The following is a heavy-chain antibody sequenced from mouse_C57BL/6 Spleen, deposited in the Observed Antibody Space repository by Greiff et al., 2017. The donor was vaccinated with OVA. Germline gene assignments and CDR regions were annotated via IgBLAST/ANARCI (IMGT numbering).Heavy chain of an antibody. CDR1: GYTFTSYW. D-gene: IGHD4-1*01. CDR2: IDPSDSET. Sequence: QVQLQQPGAELVRPGSSVKLSCKASGYTFTSYWMHWVKQRPIQGLEWIGNIDPSDSETHYNQKFKDKATLTVDKSSSTAYMQLSSLTSEDSAVYYCARGLGRWYFDVWGTGTTVTVSS. V-gene: IGHV1-52*01. J-gene: IGHJ1*03. CDR3: ARGLGRWYFDV.